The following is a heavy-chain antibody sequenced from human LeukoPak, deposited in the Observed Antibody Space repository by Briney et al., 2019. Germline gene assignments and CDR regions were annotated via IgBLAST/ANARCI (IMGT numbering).Heavy chain of an antibody. V-gene: IGHV4-39*01. CDR3: VRWTAGTTEDS. CDR1: GGSFSSSSYY. D-gene: IGHD1-1*01. J-gene: IGHJ4*02. Sequence: SETLSLTCTVSGGSFSSSSYYWGWIRQPPGKGLEWIGSIYYSGSTYYDPSLKSRVTISVDTSKNEFSLKLSSVTAADTAVYYCVRWTAGTTEDSWGQGTLVTVSS. CDR2: IYYSGST.